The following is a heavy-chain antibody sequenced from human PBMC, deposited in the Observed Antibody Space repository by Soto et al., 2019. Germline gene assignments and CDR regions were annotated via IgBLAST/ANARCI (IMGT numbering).Heavy chain of an antibody. CDR2: IIPFFQTP. J-gene: IGHJ6*02. CDR3: ARSRAAAPPRVGMDV. D-gene: IGHD6-13*01. V-gene: IGHV1-69*01. CDR1: GGTFSKYG. Sequence: SLQVSCKASGGTFSKYGIICVGPDPGQGLEWMGGIIPFFQTPNYAQKYQGRVTITADESTTTAYMEMRSLRSEDTAVYYCARSRAAAPPRVGMDVWGQGTTVTVS.